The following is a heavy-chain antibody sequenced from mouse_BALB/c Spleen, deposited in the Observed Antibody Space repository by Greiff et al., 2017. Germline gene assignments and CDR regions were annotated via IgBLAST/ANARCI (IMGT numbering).Heavy chain of an antibody. J-gene: IGHJ4*01. V-gene: IGHV5-12-1*01. Sequence: EVQRVESGGGLVKPGGSLKLSCAASGFAFSSYDMSWVRQTPEKRLEWVAYISSGGGSTYYPDTVKGRFTISRDNAKNTLYLQMSSLKSEDTAMYYCARHSFYAMDYWGQGTSVTVSS. CDR3: ARHSFYAMDY. CDR2: ISSGGGST. CDR1: GFAFSSYD.